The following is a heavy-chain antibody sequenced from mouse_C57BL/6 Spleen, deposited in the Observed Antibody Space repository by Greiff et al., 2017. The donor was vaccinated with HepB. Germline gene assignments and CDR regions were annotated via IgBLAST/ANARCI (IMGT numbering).Heavy chain of an antibody. V-gene: IGHV2-2*01. Sequence: VKLVESGPGLVQPSQSLSITCTVSGFSLTSYGVHWVRQSPGKGLEWLGVIWSGGSTDYNAAFISRLSISKDNSKSQVFFKMNSLQADDTAIYYCARKGYYGSSYFAYWGQGTLVTVSA. J-gene: IGHJ3*01. CDR2: IWSGGST. CDR3: ARKGYYGSSYFAY. CDR1: GFSLTSYG. D-gene: IGHD1-1*01.